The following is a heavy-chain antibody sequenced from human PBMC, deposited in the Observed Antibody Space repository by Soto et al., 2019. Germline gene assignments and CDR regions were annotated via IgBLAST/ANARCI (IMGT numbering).Heavy chain of an antibody. D-gene: IGHD2-2*01. CDR3: TSXXYXSSTSCYAPYYYYYYMDV. Sequence: SLRLSCASSGFTFSVSAMHWVLQASGKGLYWFGRIRSKANIYSTAYASSVKGRFTISIDDSKNTSYLQINILKTEDTSVYYSTSXXYXSSTSCYAPYYYYYYMDVWGKGTTVTVSS. V-gene: IGHV3-73*01. J-gene: IGHJ6*03. CDR2: IRSKANIYST. CDR1: GFTFSVSA.